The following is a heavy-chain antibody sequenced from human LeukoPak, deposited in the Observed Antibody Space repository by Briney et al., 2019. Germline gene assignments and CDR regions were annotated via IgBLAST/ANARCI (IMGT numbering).Heavy chain of an antibody. J-gene: IGHJ4*02. CDR1: GFTFSDYY. CDR3: ARDSSAGTTFYFGY. D-gene: IGHD1-7*01. V-gene: IGHV3-11*01. CDR2: ISSSGSTI. Sequence: GGSLRLSCAASGFTFSDYYMSWIRQAPGKGLEWVSYISSSGSTIYYADSVKGRFTISRDNAKNSLYLQMNSLRAEDTAVYYCARDSSAGTTFYFGYWGQGTLVTVSS.